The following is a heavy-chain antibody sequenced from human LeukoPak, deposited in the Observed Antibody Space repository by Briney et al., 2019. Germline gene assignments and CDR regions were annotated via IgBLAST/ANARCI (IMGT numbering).Heavy chain of an antibody. Sequence: SETLSLTCAVYGGSFSGYYWSWIGQPPGKGLEWIGEINHSGRNNDNPSLKSRVTISVDTTKNQFSLKLSSVTAADTAVYYCARPRYSYGSRDYAFDIWGQGTMVTVSS. D-gene: IGHD5-18*01. V-gene: IGHV4-34*01. CDR1: GGSFSGYY. J-gene: IGHJ3*02. CDR3: ARPRYSYGSRDYAFDI. CDR2: INHSGRN.